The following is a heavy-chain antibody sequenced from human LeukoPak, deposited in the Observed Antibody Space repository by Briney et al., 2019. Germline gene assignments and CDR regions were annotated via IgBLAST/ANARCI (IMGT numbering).Heavy chain of an antibody. CDR1: GFTFSSYA. D-gene: IGHD2-15*01. V-gene: IGHV3-23*01. CDR3: AKDWRRDCSGGSCYFDY. J-gene: IGHJ4*02. CDR2: ISGSGGST. Sequence: PGGSLRLSCAASGFTFSSYAMSWVRQAPGKGLEWVSAISGSGGSTYYADSVKGRFTISRDNSKNTLYLQMNSLRAEDTAVYYCAKDWRRDCSGGSCYFDYWGQGTLVTLSS.